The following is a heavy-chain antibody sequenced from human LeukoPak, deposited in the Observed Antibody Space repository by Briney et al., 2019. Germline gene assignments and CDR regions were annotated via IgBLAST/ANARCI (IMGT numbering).Heavy chain of an antibody. CDR1: GYTFTGYY. V-gene: IGHV1-2*06. CDR3: ARGEIVITFGSSRPGDAFNI. Sequence: ASVKVSCKASGYTFTGYYIHWVRQAPGQGLEWMGRINPNSGGTNYAQRFQGRVTMTRDTSISTAYMELSRLRSDDTAVYYCARGEIVITFGSSRPGDAFNIWGQGTMVTVSS. J-gene: IGHJ3*02. CDR2: INPNSGGT. D-gene: IGHD3-16*01.